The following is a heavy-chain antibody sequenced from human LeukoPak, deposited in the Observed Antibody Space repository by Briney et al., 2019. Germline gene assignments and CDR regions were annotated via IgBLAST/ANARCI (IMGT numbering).Heavy chain of an antibody. J-gene: IGHJ4*02. Sequence: GASVKVSCKASGYTFTSYDINWVRLAPGQGLEWMGWMNPNSGNTGYAQKFQGRVTMTRNTSIGTAYMELSSLRSENTAVYYCARGYHSSGWGSDYWGQGTLVTVSS. D-gene: IGHD6-19*01. CDR2: MNPNSGNT. CDR3: ARGYHSSGWGSDY. CDR1: GYTFTSYD. V-gene: IGHV1-8*01.